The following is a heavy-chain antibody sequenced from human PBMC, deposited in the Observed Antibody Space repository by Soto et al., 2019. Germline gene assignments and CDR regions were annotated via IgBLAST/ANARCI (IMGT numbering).Heavy chain of an antibody. Sequence: SETLSLTCTVSGGSISSGDYYWSWIRQPPGKGLEWIGYIYYSGSTYYNPFLKSRVTISVDTSKNQFSLKLSSVTAADTAVYYCARDRPLYGMDVWGQGTTVTVSS. CDR2: IYYSGST. J-gene: IGHJ6*02. V-gene: IGHV4-30-4*01. CDR1: GGSISSGDYY. CDR3: ARDRPLYGMDV.